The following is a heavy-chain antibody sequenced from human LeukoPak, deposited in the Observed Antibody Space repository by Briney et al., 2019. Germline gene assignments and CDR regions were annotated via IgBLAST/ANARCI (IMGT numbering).Heavy chain of an antibody. V-gene: IGHV3-74*01. CDR1: GFTFTTYW. CDR2: INSDGSIT. D-gene: IGHD2-15*01. CDR3: AKAAGYCSGGSCYLNYFDY. J-gene: IGHJ4*02. Sequence: GGSLRLSCAASGFTFTTYWMHWVRQAPGKGLVWVSHINSDGSITSYADSVKGRFTISRDNAKNTLYLQMNSLRAEDTAVYYCAKAAGYCSGGSCYLNYFDYWGQGTLVTVSS.